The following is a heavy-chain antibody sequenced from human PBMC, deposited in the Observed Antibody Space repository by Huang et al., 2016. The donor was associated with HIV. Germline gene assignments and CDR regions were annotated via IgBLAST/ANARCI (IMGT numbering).Heavy chain of an antibody. J-gene: IGHJ5*02. D-gene: IGHD3-10*01. CDR2: INHLGST. V-gene: IGHV4-34*02. CDR3: ARDATKNPRGWFDP. Sequence: QVHLQQWGAGLLKSAETLSLTCAVYGGSLSGYYWSWLRQTPGKGLEWIGEINHLGSTNYNPSLKSRVSISMDGSKKQFSLKLRSISDAETAVYFCARDATKNPRGWFDPWGQGTLVTVSS. CDR1: GGSLSGYY.